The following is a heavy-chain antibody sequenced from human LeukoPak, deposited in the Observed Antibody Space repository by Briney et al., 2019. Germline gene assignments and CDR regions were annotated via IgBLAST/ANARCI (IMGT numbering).Heavy chain of an antibody. D-gene: IGHD4-17*01. CDR1: GGSLSSYY. J-gene: IGHJ4*02. V-gene: IGHV4-59*01. CDR3: ARSDYGDCFDY. CDR2: IYYSGST. Sequence: PSETLSLTCTVSGGSLSSYYWSWMRQPPGKGLEWIGYIYYSGSTNYNPSLKSRVTISVDTSKNQFSLKLSSVTAADTAMYYCARSDYGDCFDYWGQGTLVTVSS.